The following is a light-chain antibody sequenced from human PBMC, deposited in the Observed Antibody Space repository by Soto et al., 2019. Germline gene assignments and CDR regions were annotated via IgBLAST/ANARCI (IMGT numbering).Light chain of an antibody. CDR1: QSVSSN. CDR3: QQYGSSPPIT. Sequence: EIVMTQSPGTLSVSPGEGATLSCRASQSVSSNVAWYQQKPGQAPRLLIYGASTRATGIPARFSGSGSGTEFTLTISRLEPEDFAVYYCQQYGSSPPITFGQGTRLEIK. CDR2: GAS. V-gene: IGKV3-20*01. J-gene: IGKJ5*01.